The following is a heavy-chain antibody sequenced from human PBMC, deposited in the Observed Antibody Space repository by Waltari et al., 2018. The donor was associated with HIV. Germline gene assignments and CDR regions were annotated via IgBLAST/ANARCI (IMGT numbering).Heavy chain of an antibody. Sequence: QVQLVESGGGLVKPGGSLRLSCAASGFTFSDYFMTWIRQAPGKGLEWVSYIGGSGGAIFYADSVRGRFTISRDNARNSLLLQMNSLRAEDTAVYYCARALYEAYYFDYWGQGTLVTVSS. CDR1: GFTFSDYF. CDR2: IGGSGGAI. D-gene: IGHD5-12*01. CDR3: ARALYEAYYFDY. V-gene: IGHV3-11*01. J-gene: IGHJ4*02.